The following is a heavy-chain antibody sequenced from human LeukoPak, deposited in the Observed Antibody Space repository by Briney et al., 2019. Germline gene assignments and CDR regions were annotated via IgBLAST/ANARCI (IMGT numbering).Heavy chain of an antibody. CDR3: ARGRDWFDP. Sequence: SETLSLTCTVSGGSISSSSYYWGWIRQPPGKGLEWIGSIYYSGSTYYNPSLKSRVTISVDTSKNQFSLKLSSVTAADTAVYYCARGRDWFDPWGQGTLVTVSS. J-gene: IGHJ5*02. CDR1: GGSISSSSYY. V-gene: IGHV4-39*01. CDR2: IYYSGST.